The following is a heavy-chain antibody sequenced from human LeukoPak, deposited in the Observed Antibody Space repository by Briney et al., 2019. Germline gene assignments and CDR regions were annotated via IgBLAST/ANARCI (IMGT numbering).Heavy chain of an antibody. Sequence: PSETLSLTCTVSGVSISSSSYYWGWIRQPPGKGLEWIGRIYSSGSANYNPSLRSRLAMSVDTSKNQFSLRLSSVTAADTAVYYCARPMTGTTDAPDYWGQGTLVTVSS. CDR1: GVSISSSSYY. V-gene: IGHV4-39*01. D-gene: IGHD1-7*01. CDR2: IYSSGSA. CDR3: ARPMTGTTDAPDY. J-gene: IGHJ4*02.